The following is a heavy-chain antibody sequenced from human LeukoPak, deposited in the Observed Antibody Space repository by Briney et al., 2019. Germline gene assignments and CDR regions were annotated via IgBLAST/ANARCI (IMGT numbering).Heavy chain of an antibody. CDR2: ISYDGSNK. V-gene: IGHV3-30-3*01. CDR3: ARDGRDDILTGSATFDY. CDR1: GFTFSSYA. Sequence: GGSLRLSCAASGFTFSSYAMHWVRQAPGKGLEWVAVISYDGSNKYYADSVKGRFTISRDNSKNTLYLQMNSLRAEDTAVYYCARDGRDDILTGSATFDYWGQGTLVTVSS. J-gene: IGHJ4*02. D-gene: IGHD3-9*01.